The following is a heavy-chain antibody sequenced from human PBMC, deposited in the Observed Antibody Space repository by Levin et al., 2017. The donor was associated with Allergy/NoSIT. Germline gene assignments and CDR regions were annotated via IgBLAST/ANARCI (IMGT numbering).Heavy chain of an antibody. CDR3: ARDPPYYYDSSGYYSAFDY. CDR1: GFTFSSYS. CDR2: ISSSSSTI. V-gene: IGHV3-48*01. D-gene: IGHD3-22*01. Sequence: GGSLRLSCAASGFTFSSYSMNWVRQAPGKGLEWVSYISSSSSTIYYADSVKGRFTISRDNAKNSLFLQMNSLRAEDSAVYYCARDPPYYYDSSGYYSAFDYWGQGTLVTVSS. J-gene: IGHJ4*02.